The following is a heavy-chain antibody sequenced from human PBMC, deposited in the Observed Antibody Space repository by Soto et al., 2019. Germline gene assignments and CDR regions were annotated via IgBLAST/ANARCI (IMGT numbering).Heavy chain of an antibody. Sequence: PLVPLSLTCSVYGGSFSGYYWSWIRQPPGKGLEWIGEINHSGSTNYNPSLKSRVTISVDTSKNQFSLKLSSVTAADTAVYYCATAARNYYYYGMDVLGQGTTVTVSS. D-gene: IGHD2-15*01. CDR3: ATAARNYYYYGMDV. CDR2: INHSGST. J-gene: IGHJ6*02. V-gene: IGHV4-34*01. CDR1: GGSFSGYY.